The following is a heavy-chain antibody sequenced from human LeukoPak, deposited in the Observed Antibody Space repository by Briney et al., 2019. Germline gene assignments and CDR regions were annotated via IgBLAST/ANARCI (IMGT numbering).Heavy chain of an antibody. D-gene: IGHD4-23*01. J-gene: IGHJ4*02. CDR1: GGTFSSYA. V-gene: IGHV1-69*04. CDR2: IIPILGIA. Sequence: ASVKVSCKASGGTFSSYAISWVRQAPGQGLEWMGRIIPILGIANYAQKFQGRVTITADKSTGTAYMELSSLRSEDTAVYYCARTQVVTLDYWGQGTLVTVSS. CDR3: ARTQVVTLDY.